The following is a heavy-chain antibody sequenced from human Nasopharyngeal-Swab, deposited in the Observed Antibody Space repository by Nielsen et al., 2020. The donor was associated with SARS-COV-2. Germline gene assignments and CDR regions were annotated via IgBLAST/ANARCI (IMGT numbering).Heavy chain of an antibody. D-gene: IGHD6-13*01. J-gene: IGHJ4*02. V-gene: IGHV4-39*01. CDR3: ARHRYSSSWSWYFDY. CDR2: IYYSGST. Sequence: SETLSLACTVSGGSINSSSYYWGWIRQPPGKGLEWIGSIYYSGSTYYNPSLKSRVTISVDTSKNQFSLKLSSVTAADTAVYYCARHRYSSSWSWYFDYWGQGTLVTSPQ. CDR1: GGSINSSSYY.